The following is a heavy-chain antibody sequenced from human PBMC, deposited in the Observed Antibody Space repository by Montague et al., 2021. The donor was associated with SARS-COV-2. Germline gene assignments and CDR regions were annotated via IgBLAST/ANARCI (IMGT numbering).Heavy chain of an antibody. V-gene: IGHV4-61*03. CDR1: GVVELRRRS. CDR2: LLGKKN. Sequence: SETLSLTCTVSGVVELRRRSEEHTSELQSLAYLVCRLLLGKKNNYNPSLKSRVTISVDTSKNHFTLRLSSVTAADTAVYYCANFRRTQLLFGTLYYGMDVWGQGTTVTVSS. D-gene: IGHD2-2*01. J-gene: IGHJ6*02. CDR3: ANFRRTQLLFGTLYYGMDV.